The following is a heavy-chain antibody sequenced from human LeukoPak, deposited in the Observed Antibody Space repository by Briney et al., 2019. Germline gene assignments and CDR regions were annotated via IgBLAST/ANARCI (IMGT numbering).Heavy chain of an antibody. J-gene: IGHJ3*02. V-gene: IGHV3-23*01. CDR3: AKDMLKWLLWGAFDI. CDR1: GSTFSSYA. Sequence: PGGSLRLSCAASGSTFSSYAMSWVRQAPGKGLEWVSAISGSGGSTYYADSVKGRFTISRDNSKNTLYLQMNSLRAEDTAVYYCAKDMLKWLLWGAFDIWGQGTMVTVSS. CDR2: ISGSGGST. D-gene: IGHD3-3*01.